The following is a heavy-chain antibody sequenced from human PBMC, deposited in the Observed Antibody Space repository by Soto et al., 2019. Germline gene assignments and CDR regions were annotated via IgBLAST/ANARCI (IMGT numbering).Heavy chain of an antibody. D-gene: IGHD3-22*01. CDR2: ISPRSAYI. Sequence: GGSLRLSCAASRFKFSDYSMNWVRQAPGKCLEWVSSISPRSAYIHYADAVKGRFIISRDDGKNALILQMNSLRAEDTAVYYCATLIKTYYDDSSGYSQDYWGQGXLVTVHS. V-gene: IGHV3-21*01. J-gene: IGHJ4*02. CDR1: RFKFSDYS. CDR3: ATLIKTYYDDSSGYSQDY.